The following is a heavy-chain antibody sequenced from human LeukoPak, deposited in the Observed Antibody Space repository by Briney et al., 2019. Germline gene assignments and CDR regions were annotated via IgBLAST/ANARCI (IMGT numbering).Heavy chain of an antibody. J-gene: IGHJ4*02. CDR2: ISSGSTYR. V-gene: IGHV3-21*01. CDR1: GFTFNTYT. Sequence: PGGSLRLSCTASGFTFNTYTMNWVRQAPGKGLEWVSSISSGSTYRYYADSVKGRFTIPRDNAENSLFLQMDSLRAEDTALYYCARDSERRDGFSLYFFDYWGRGTLVTVSS. D-gene: IGHD5-24*01. CDR3: ARDSERRDGFSLYFFDY.